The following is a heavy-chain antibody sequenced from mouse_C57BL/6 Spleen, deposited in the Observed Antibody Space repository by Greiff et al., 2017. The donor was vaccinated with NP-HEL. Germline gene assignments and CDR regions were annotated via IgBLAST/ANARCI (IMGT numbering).Heavy chain of an antibody. CDR2: INPYNGGT. J-gene: IGHJ1*03. D-gene: IGHD4-1*01. CDR1: GYTFTDYY. CDR3: ARSWDWYFDV. Sequence: EVKLQESGPVLVKPGASVKMSCKASGYTFTDYYMNWVKQSHGKSLEWIGVINPYNGGTSYNQKFKGKATLTVDKSSSTAYMELNSLTSEDSAVYYCARSWDWYFDVWGTGTTVTVSS. V-gene: IGHV1-19*01.